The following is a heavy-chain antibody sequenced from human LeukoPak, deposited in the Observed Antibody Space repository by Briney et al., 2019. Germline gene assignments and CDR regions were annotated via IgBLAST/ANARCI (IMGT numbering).Heavy chain of an antibody. V-gene: IGHV4-59*01. CDR1: GGSISSYY. J-gene: IGHJ6*03. D-gene: IGHD3-10*01. Sequence: SETLSLTCTVSGGSISSYYWSWIRQPPGKGLEWIGYIYYSGSTNYNPSLKSRVTISVDTSKNQFSLKLSSVTAADTAVCYCARGAKRYYYYYYMDGWGKGTTVTVSS. CDR2: IYYSGST. CDR3: ARGAKRYYYYYYMDG.